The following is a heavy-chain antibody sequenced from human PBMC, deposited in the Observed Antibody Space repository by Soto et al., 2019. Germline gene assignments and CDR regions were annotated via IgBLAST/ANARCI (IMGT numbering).Heavy chain of an antibody. CDR3: ARAPSEYIWGSYLRYYEY. CDR1: GFPFSNYA. V-gene: IGHV3-23*01. Sequence: VQILESGGGLVQPGGSLRLSCAASGFPFSNYAMAWVRQAPGKGLEWVSAISGTTGHAFYADFVKDRFTISRDNSKNTLYLQMASLRAEDTAVYLCARAPSEYIWGSYLRYYEYWGQGTLVTVSS. J-gene: IGHJ4*02. D-gene: IGHD3-16*01. CDR2: ISGTTGHA.